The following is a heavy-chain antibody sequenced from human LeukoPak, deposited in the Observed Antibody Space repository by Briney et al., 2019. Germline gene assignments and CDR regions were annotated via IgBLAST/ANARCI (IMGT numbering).Heavy chain of an antibody. CDR2: IWFDGGKI. V-gene: IGHV3-33*01. Sequence: GGSLRFSCAASGFPFSSYVMHWLRQAPGKGLEWVAVIWFDGGKIYYAGSVKGRFTISRDNSKNTLYLQMNSLRAEDTAVYHCARDFTNIRGGGYFDNWGQGTLVTVSS. D-gene: IGHD2/OR15-2a*01. J-gene: IGHJ4*02. CDR3: ARDFTNIRGGGYFDN. CDR1: GFPFSSYV.